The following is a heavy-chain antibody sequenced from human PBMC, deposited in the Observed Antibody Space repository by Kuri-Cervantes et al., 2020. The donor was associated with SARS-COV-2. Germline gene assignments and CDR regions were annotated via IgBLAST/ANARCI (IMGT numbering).Heavy chain of an antibody. D-gene: IGHD5-24*01. CDR1: GYTFTSYG. V-gene: IGHV1-18*01. CDR2: ISAYNGNT. Sequence: ASVKVSCKASGYTFTSYGISWVRQAPGQGLEWMGWISAYNGNTNYAQKLQGRVTMTEDTSTDTAYMELSSLRSEDTAVYYCATAHPQGWLQLTYFDYWGQGTLVTVSS. J-gene: IGHJ4*02. CDR3: ATAHPQGWLQLTYFDY.